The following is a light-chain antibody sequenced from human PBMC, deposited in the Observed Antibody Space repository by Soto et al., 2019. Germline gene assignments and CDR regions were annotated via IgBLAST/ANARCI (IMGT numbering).Light chain of an antibody. CDR3: QQYGSSQS. V-gene: IGKV3-20*01. J-gene: IGKJ1*01. CDR2: GAS. Sequence: EIVLTQSPGTLSLSPGERATLSCRASQSVSSSYLAWYQQKPGQAPRLLIYGASSRATGIPDRFSGSGSGKDFTLTISRLEPEDFGVYYCQQYGSSQSFGQGTKVEIK. CDR1: QSVSSSY.